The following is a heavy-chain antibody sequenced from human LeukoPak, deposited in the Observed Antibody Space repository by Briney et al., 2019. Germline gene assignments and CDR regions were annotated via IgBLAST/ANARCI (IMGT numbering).Heavy chain of an antibody. CDR2: ISSSGSTI. D-gene: IGHD3-22*01. CDR1: GFTFSSYE. J-gene: IGHJ4*02. V-gene: IGHV3-48*03. CDR3: ATNPDDSSGYYYAFDY. Sequence: GGSLRLSCAASGFTFSSYEMNWVRQAPGKGLEWVSYISSSGSTIYYADSVKGRFTISRDNAKNSLYLQMNSLRAEDTAVYYCATNPDDSSGYYYAFDYWGQGTLVTVSS.